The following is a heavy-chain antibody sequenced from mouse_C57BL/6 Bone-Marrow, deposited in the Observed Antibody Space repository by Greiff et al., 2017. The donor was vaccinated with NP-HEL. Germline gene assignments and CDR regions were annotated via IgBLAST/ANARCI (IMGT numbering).Heavy chain of an antibody. V-gene: IGHV1-52*01. CDR3: ARGIITTVVRYFDV. CDR2: IDPSDSET. CDR1: GYTFTSYW. J-gene: IGHJ1*03. Sequence: VKLQQPGAELVRPGSSVKLSCKASGYTFTSYWMHWVKQRPIQGLEWIGNIDPSDSETHYNQKFKDKATLTVDKSSSTAYMQLSSLTSEDSAVYYCARGIITTVVRYFDVWGTGTTVTVSS. D-gene: IGHD1-1*01.